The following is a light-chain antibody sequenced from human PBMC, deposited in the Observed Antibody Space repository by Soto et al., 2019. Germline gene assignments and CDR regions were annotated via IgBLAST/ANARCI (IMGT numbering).Light chain of an antibody. CDR1: QSVLYNSNNKNY. Sequence: DIVMIQSPDSLAVSLGERATINCKSSQSVLYNSNNKNYLAWYQQKPGQPPKLLIYWASTRESGVPDRFSGSGSGTDFTLTISSLQAEDVAVYYCQQYYSTPYTFGQATKLEIK. V-gene: IGKV4-1*01. CDR3: QQYYSTPYT. J-gene: IGKJ2*01. CDR2: WAS.